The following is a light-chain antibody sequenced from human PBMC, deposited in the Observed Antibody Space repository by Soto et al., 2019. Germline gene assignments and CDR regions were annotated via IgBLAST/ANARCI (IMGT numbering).Light chain of an antibody. CDR1: QSVGSD. CDR3: QHYNNWPPWT. CDR2: SAS. V-gene: IGKV3-15*01. J-gene: IGKJ1*01. Sequence: EIVMTQSPATLSVSPGERVTLSCRASQSVGSDLAWYQQKPGQAPRLLIYSASTRATGIPARFSGSGSGTDFTLTISSLQSEDFAVYYCQHYNNWPPWTFGQGTEVEIK.